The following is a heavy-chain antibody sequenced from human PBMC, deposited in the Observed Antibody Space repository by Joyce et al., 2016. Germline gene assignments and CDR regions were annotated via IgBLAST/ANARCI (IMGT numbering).Heavy chain of an antibody. V-gene: IGHV3-74*01. CDR1: GFSFSGYW. CDR2: MNTDGSST. J-gene: IGHJ5*02. CDR3: VRGISARPGGPNWFDP. D-gene: IGHD6-6*01. Sequence: EVQLVESGGGLVQPGGSLRLSCAASGFSFSGYWIHWVRQAPGKGLVWVSRMNTDGSSTRFADSVKGRFTISRDNAKNTLYLLMNSLRAEDTAVYYCVRGISARPGGPNWFDPWGQGTLVTVSS.